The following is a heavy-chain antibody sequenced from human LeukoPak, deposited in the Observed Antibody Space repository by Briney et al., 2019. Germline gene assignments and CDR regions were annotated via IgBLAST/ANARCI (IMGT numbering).Heavy chain of an antibody. V-gene: IGHV3-9*01. J-gene: IGHJ6*02. CDR3: AKGSQSIAVAGTYYYYYGMDV. Sequence: GGSLRLSCAASGFTFDDYAMHWVRQAPGKGLEWVSGISWNSGSIGYADSVKGRFTISRGNAKNSLYLQMNSLRAEDTALYYCAKGSQSIAVAGTYYYYYGMDVWGQGTTVTVSS. CDR2: ISWNSGSI. D-gene: IGHD6-19*01. CDR1: GFTFDDYA.